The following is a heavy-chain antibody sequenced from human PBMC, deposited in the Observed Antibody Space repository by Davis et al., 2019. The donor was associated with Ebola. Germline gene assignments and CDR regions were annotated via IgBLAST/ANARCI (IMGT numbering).Heavy chain of an antibody. Sequence: SETLSLPCTVPGRSIISSSSYWGWIRQPPRKGLEWIGSIYYIGITYYNPSLKSRVTISVDTSKNQFSLKLRSVTAADTAVYYCARQGWSGYSLRHWLDPWGRGTLVTVSS. V-gene: IGHV4-39*01. D-gene: IGHD3-3*01. CDR3: ARQGWSGYSLRHWLDP. CDR2: IYYIGIT. J-gene: IGHJ5*02. CDR1: GRSIISSSSY.